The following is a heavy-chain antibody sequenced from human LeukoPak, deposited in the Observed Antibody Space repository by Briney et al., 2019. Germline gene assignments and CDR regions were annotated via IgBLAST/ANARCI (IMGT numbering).Heavy chain of an antibody. V-gene: IGHV3-53*01. CDR3: ARGVLGIIPIDY. D-gene: IGHD3-10*02. J-gene: IGHJ4*02. CDR2: IYSGGST. CDR1: GFTVSSNY. Sequence: GGSLRLSCAASGFTVSSNYMSWVRQAPGKGLEWVSVIYSGGSTYYADSVKGRFTISRDNSKNTLYLQMNTLRADDTAVYYCARGVLGIIPIDYWGQGALVTVSS.